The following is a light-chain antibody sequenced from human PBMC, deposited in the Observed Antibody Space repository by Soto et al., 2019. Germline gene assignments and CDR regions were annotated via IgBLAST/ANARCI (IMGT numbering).Light chain of an antibody. Sequence: EIVMTQSPATLSVSPGERATLSCRASQSVGSKLAWYQQKVGQAPRLLMYGASTRAIGIPARFSGSGSGTEFTLTISSLQSEDFAIYYCQQFYYYPHTFGQGTKLEVK. CDR2: GAS. CDR1: QSVGSK. V-gene: IGKV3-15*01. J-gene: IGKJ2*01. CDR3: QQFYYYPHT.